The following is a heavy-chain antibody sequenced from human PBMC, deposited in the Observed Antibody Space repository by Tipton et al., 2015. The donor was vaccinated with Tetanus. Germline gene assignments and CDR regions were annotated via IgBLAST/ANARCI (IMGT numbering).Heavy chain of an antibody. Sequence: TLSLTCTVSGGSVSRSFWGWIRQPPGKGLEWIGEVDDSGSTNYSPSLKSRVTISLDTSKNQFSLKLPSVTAADTAMYYCARGSDIVVVPGVTRADWFDPWGQGTQVTVST. D-gene: IGHD2-2*01. CDR1: GGSVSRSF. J-gene: IGHJ5*02. CDR3: ARGSDIVVVPGVTRADWFDP. V-gene: IGHV4-34*01. CDR2: VDDSGST.